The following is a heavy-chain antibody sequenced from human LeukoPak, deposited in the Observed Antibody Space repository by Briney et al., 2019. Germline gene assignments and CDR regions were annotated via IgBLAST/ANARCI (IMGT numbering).Heavy chain of an antibody. CDR1: GFTFSSYG. V-gene: IGHV3-33*06. D-gene: IGHD2-15*01. J-gene: IGHJ4*02. Sequence: PGRSLRLSCAASGFTFSSYGMHWVRQAPGKGLEWVAVIWDDESNKYYADSVKGRYTISRDNSKNTLYLQMNSLRAEDTAVYYCAKGSPYCSGGSCYSPSDYWGQGTLVTVSS. CDR3: AKGSPYCSGGSCYSPSDY. CDR2: IWDDESNK.